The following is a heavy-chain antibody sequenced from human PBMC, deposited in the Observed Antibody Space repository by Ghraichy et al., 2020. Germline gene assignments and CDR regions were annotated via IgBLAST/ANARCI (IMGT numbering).Heavy chain of an antibody. Sequence: SQTLSLTCSVSGGSISSGGYDWSWIRQHPGKGLEWIGYIYYSGSSYYNPSLKSRVSISVDTSKNQFSLKLSSVTAADTAVYYCARSPEAYCSTSCAAPYYYYYMDVWGKGTMVTVSS. D-gene: IGHD2-2*01. CDR1: GGSISSGGYD. V-gene: IGHV4-31*03. CDR2: IYYSGSS. J-gene: IGHJ6*03. CDR3: ARSPEAYCSTSCAAPYYYYYMDV.